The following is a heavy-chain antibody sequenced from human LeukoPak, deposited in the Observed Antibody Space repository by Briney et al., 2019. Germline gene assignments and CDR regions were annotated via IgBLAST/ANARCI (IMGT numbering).Heavy chain of an antibody. D-gene: IGHD3/OR15-3a*01. CDR1: GGSISSYY. CDR2: IYYSGST. V-gene: IGHV4-59*01. J-gene: IGHJ6*02. CDR3: AKGGTGAWGYYYYGMDV. Sequence: SETLSLTCTVSGGSISSYYWSWIRQPPGKGPEWIGYIYYSGSTNYNPSLKSRVTISVDTSRNQFSLKLSSVTAADTAVYYCAKGGTGAWGYYYYGMDVWGQGTTVTVSS.